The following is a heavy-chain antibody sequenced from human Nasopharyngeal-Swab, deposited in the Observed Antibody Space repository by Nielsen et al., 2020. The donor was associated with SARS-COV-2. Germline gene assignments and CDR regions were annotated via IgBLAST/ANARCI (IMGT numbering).Heavy chain of an antibody. J-gene: IGHJ6*02. Sequence: GESLKISCAASGFTFSSYAMSWVRQAPGKGLEWVSAISGSGGSTYYADSVKGRFTISRDNSKNTLYLQMNSLRAEDTAVYYCAKEVPYGGNQHCGMDVWGQGTTVTVSS. D-gene: IGHD4-23*01. V-gene: IGHV3-23*01. CDR2: ISGSGGST. CDR1: GFTFSSYA. CDR3: AKEVPYGGNQHCGMDV.